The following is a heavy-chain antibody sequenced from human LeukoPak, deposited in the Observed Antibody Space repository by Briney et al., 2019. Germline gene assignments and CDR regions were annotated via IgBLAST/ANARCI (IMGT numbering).Heavy chain of an antibody. V-gene: IGHV4-4*07. D-gene: IGHD1-26*01. J-gene: IGHJ4*02. CDR2: IYTSGST. Sequence: SETLSLTCTVSGGSLSGYYWSWIRQPAGKGLEWIGHIYTSGSTYYNPSLKSRVTMSIDPSKNHSSLKLTSVTAADTAVYYCARSYIVGSTQFYFDSWGQGTLITVSS. CDR1: GGSLSGYY. CDR3: ARSYIVGSTQFYFDS.